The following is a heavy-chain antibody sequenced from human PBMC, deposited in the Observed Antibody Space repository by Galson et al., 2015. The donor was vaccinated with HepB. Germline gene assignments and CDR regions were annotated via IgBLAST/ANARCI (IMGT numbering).Heavy chain of an antibody. Sequence: SVKVSCKASGYIFTNYAMNWVRQAPGQGLEWMGWINTNTGNPTYAQGFTGRFVFSFDTSVSTAYLQISSLKADDAAVYYCARTPYDGSGSVYNVWFDPWGQGTLVTVSS. J-gene: IGHJ5*02. CDR2: INTNTGNP. CDR3: ARTPYDGSGSVYNVWFDP. CDR1: GYIFTNYA. V-gene: IGHV7-4-1*02. D-gene: IGHD3-10*01.